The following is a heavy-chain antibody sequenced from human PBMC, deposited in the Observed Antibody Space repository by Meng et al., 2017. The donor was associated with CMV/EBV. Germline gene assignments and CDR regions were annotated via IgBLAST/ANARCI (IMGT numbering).Heavy chain of an antibody. Sequence: SETLSLTCTVSGGSISSYYWSRIRQPPGKGLEWIGYIYYSGSTNYNPSLKSRVTISVDTSKNQFSLKLSSVTAADTAVYYCARFPGRGGMDVWGQGTTVTVSS. D-gene: IGHD3-10*01. V-gene: IGHV4-59*01. CDR3: ARFPGRGGMDV. CDR1: GGSISSYY. CDR2: IYYSGST. J-gene: IGHJ6*02.